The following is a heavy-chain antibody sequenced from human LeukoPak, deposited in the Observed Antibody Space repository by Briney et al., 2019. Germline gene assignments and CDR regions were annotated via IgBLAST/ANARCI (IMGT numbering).Heavy chain of an antibody. CDR3: ARDPTQYLRYGHFDY. J-gene: IGHJ4*02. D-gene: IGHD5/OR15-5a*01. V-gene: IGHV3-21*01. Sequence: PGGSLRLSCAASGFTFSSSAMNWVRQAPGKGLQWVSSINNVASHIYYAHSVKGRFTISRDNAKNSLCLQMNSLSDEDTAVYYCARDPTQYLRYGHFDYWGQGTLVTVSS. CDR1: GFTFSSSA. CDR2: INNVASHI.